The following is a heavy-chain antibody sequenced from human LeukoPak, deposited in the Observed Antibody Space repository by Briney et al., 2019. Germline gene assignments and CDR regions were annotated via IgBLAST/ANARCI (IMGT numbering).Heavy chain of an antibody. CDR2: ISGSGSST. Sequence: GGSLRLSCAASGFTFSSYATSWVRQAPGKGLGWVSAISGSGSSTYYADSVKGRFTISRDNSKNTVYLQMNSLRAEDTAVYYCAQGTGEGRMSIDYWGQGTLVTVSS. CDR1: GFTFSSYA. V-gene: IGHV3-23*01. D-gene: IGHD3-10*01. CDR3: AQGTGEGRMSIDY. J-gene: IGHJ4*02.